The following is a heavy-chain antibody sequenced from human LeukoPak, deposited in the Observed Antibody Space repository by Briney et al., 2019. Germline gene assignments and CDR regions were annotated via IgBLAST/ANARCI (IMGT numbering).Heavy chain of an antibody. D-gene: IGHD6-19*01. J-gene: IGHJ4*02. CDR2: GDYSGGT. CDR3: AGERGEEYSSGWYKTNFFYN. Sequence: SETLSLTCTVSGDSFTSVTDYWAWIRQPPGKGLEWIATGDYSGGTYYNPSLESRVAISADMSKNQISLQLTSVTGADTAVYYCAGERGEEYSSGWYKTNFFYNWGQGIRVTVSS. CDR1: GDSFTSVTDY. V-gene: IGHV4-39*07.